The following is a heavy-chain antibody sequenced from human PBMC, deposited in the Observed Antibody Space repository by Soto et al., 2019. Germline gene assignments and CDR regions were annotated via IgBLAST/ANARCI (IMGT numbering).Heavy chain of an antibody. J-gene: IGHJ6*02. CDR1: GGTFSSYA. Sequence: QVQLVQSGAEVKKPGSSVKVSCKASGGTFSSYAISWVRQAPGQGLEWMGGIIPIFGTANYAQKFQGRVTITADESTSTAYMERCSLRSEDTAVYYCARVICSGGSCYYYYGMDVWGQGTTVTVSS. CDR3: ARVICSGGSCYYYYGMDV. V-gene: IGHV1-69*01. D-gene: IGHD2-15*01. CDR2: IIPIFGTA.